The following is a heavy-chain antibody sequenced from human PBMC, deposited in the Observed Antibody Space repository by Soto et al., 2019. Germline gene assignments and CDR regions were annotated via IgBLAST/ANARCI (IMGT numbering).Heavy chain of an antibody. D-gene: IGHD5-12*01. Sequence: QVQLQESGPRLVKPSETLSLTCSVSGGSISSYYWSWIRQPPGKGLEWIGYIYYTGSTNYNPSLKSRVTISVDTSKNQFSLNLSPLTAADTTVYYCARDGEVASNLHWVDLWGQGTLVTVSS. J-gene: IGHJ5*02. CDR3: ARDGEVASNLHWVDL. V-gene: IGHV4-59*01. CDR2: IYYTGST. CDR1: GGSISSYY.